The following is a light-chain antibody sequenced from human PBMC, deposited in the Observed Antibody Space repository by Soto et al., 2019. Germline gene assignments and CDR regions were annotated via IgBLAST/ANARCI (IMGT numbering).Light chain of an antibody. CDR2: GAS. Sequence: EIVMTQSPATPSVSPGERATLSCRASQSINTKLAWSQQKPGQPPRLLIYGASTRATGIPTRSSGSGFGTEFTLTISSLQSEDFAVYYCQQYNNWPLTFGGGTKVDIK. CDR3: QQYNNWPLT. CDR1: QSINTK. V-gene: IGKV3-15*01. J-gene: IGKJ4*01.